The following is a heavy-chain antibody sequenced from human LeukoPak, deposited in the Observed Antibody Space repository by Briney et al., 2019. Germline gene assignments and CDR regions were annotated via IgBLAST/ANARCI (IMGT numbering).Heavy chain of an antibody. J-gene: IGHJ4*02. Sequence: GGSLRLSCAASGFTFSSYGMHWVRQAPGKGLEWVAFIRYDGSHKYYADSVKGRFTISRDNSKNTLYLQMNSLRAEDTAMYYCAKVVRMHYYGSGSYPALFDYWGQGTLVTVSS. CDR3: AKVVRMHYYGSGSYPALFDY. CDR2: IRYDGSHK. D-gene: IGHD3-10*01. V-gene: IGHV3-30*02. CDR1: GFTFSSYG.